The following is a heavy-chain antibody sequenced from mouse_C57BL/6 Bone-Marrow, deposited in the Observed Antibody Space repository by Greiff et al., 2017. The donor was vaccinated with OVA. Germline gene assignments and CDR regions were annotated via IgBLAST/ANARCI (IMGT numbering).Heavy chain of an antibody. CDR2: ISSGGSYT. J-gene: IGHJ2*01. Sequence: EVKLVESGGDLVKPGGSLKLSCAASGFTFSSYGMSWVRQTPDKRLEWVATISSGGSYTSYPDSVKGRFTISRDNAKNTLYLQMSSLKSEDTAMDYCARRGGYYFDYWGQGTTLTVSS. CDR3: ARRGGYYFDY. V-gene: IGHV5-6*02. CDR1: GFTFSSYG.